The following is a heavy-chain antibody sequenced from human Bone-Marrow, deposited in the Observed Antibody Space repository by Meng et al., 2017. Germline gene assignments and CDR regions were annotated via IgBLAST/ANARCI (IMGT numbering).Heavy chain of an antibody. J-gene: IGHJ4*02. D-gene: IGHD4-11*01. Sequence: SETLSLTCVVSGGSFSDYYWSWIRQPPGKGLEGMGEINHSGSTNYNPSLESRATISVDTAQNNLSLKLSSVTAAESAVYYGARGPTTMAHDFDYWGQGTLVTVSS. CDR1: GGSFSDYY. V-gene: IGHV4-34*01. CDR2: INHSGST. CDR3: ARGPTTMAHDFDY.